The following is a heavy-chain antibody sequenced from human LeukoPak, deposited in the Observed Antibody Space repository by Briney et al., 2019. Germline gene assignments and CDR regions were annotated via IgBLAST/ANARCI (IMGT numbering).Heavy chain of an antibody. CDR3: ARASSGGSYHRA. Sequence: PSETLSLTCAVYGGSFSGYYWSWIRQPPGKGLEWIGEINHSGSTNYNPSLKSRVTISVDTSKNQFSLKLSSVTAADTAVYYCARASSGGSYHRAWGQGTLVTVSS. J-gene: IGHJ5*02. D-gene: IGHD1-26*01. CDR1: GGSFSGYY. CDR2: INHSGST. V-gene: IGHV4-34*01.